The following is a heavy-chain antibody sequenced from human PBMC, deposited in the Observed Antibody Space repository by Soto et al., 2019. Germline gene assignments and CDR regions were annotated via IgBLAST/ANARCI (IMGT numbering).Heavy chain of an antibody. CDR3: ARDRGYDAHDYYYNAMDV. J-gene: IGHJ6*02. CDR1: GFNVKNNY. D-gene: IGHD3-10*01. Sequence: VQLVETGGGLIQPGGSLRLSCAVSGFNVKNNYMNWVRQAPGKGLEWVSGIRGFSPYTFYAESVRGRFTISRDNAKNSLFLQMDSLRAEDTAVYYCARDRGYDAHDYYYNAMDVWGQGTTVTVSS. V-gene: IGHV3-21*01. CDR2: IRGFSPYT.